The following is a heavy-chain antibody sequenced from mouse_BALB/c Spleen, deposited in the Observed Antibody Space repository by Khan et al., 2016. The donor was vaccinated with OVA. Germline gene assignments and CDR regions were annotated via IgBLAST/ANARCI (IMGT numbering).Heavy chain of an antibody. CDR3: AIEGAYYRSDGCFAY. D-gene: IGHD2-14*01. Sequence: VQLQQSGAELARPGASVKMSCKASGYTFTTYTIHWVKQRPGQGLEWIGYIIPSNDYTNYNQKFKDRATLTADKSSSTAYMQLSSLTYEDSAVYYCAIEGAYYRSDGCFAYWRQGTLVTVSA. CDR1: GYTFTTYT. J-gene: IGHJ3*01. V-gene: IGHV1-4*01. CDR2: IIPSNDYT.